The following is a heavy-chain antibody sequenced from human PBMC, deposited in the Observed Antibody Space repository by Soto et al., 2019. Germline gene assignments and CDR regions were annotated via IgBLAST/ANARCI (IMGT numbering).Heavy chain of an antibody. Sequence: EVQLLESGGGLVQPGGSLRLSCAASGFTFSSYTMNWVRQAPGKGLEWVSGNNSGGRTYYADSVKGRFTISRDDSKNTLYLQIISLRAEDTAVYYCAKDLRPDGVWDFDYWGQGTLVTVSS. J-gene: IGHJ4*02. CDR3: AKDLRPDGVWDFDY. CDR2: NNSGGRT. CDR1: GFTFSSYT. V-gene: IGHV3-23*01. D-gene: IGHD4-17*01.